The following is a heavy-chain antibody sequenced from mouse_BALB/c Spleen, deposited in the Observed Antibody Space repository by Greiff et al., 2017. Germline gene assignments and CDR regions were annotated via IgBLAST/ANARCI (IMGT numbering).Heavy chain of an antibody. D-gene: IGHD2-4*01. CDR1: GFSLTSYG. CDR3: ARHLYYDYDGSMDY. V-gene: IGHV2-6-2*01. CDR2: IWSDGST. Sequence: VKLVESGPDLVAPSQSLSITCTVSGFSLTSYGVHWVRQPPGKGLEWLVVIWSDGSTTYNSALKSRLSISKDNSKSQVFLKMNSLQTDDTAMYYCARHLYYDYDGSMDYWGQGTSVTVSS. J-gene: IGHJ4*01.